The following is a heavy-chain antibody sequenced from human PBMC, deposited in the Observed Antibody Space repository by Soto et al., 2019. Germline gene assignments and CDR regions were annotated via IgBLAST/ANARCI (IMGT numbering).Heavy chain of an antibody. D-gene: IGHD3-22*01. CDR3: ATPKSYCARTVYISEN. Sequence: SETLSLTCTLSGGSIGRGEYWSWIRQPPRKGLEWVGYIYHSGGTYYNPSLKSRVTMAVDTSQNQFSLKLSSVSAADTAVYYFATPKSYCARTVYISENWCPGALVKVSS. V-gene: IGHV4-30-4*01. CDR1: GGSIGRGEY. J-gene: IGHJ4*02. CDR2: IYHSGGT.